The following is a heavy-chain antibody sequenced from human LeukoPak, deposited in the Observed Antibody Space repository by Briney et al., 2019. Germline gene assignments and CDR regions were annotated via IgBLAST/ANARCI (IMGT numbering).Heavy chain of an antibody. J-gene: IGHJ4*02. V-gene: IGHV4-59*02. CDR3: ASRKLGNDY. D-gene: IGHD7-27*01. CDR2: IYHTGST. CDR1: GGSVSDYY. Sequence: SETLSLTCTISGGSVSDYYWSWIRQSPGKGLEWIGYIYHTGSTSYSPSLKSRVTISADTPQNQFSLKLSSVTAADTAVYYCASRKLGNDYWGQGTLVTVSS.